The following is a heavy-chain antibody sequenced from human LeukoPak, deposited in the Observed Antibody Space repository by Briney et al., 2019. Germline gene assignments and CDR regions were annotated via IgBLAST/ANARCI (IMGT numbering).Heavy chain of an antibody. D-gene: IGHD2-2*01. Sequence: SETLSLTCTVSGYSISSGYFWGWIRQPPGQGLEWIGSIYHSGTTYYNPSLKSRVTISVDTSKNQFSLKLTSVTAADTAVYYCARDVQGAYCSSTSCYNWFDPWGQGTLVTVSS. CDR1: GYSISSGYF. CDR3: ARDVQGAYCSSTSCYNWFDP. V-gene: IGHV4-38-2*02. CDR2: IYHSGTT. J-gene: IGHJ5*02.